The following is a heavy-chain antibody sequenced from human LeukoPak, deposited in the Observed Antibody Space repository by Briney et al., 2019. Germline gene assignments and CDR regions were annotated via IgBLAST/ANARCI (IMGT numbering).Heavy chain of an antibody. D-gene: IGHD4-11*01. CDR1: GFTYSHFG. J-gene: IGHJ4*02. Sequence: GGSLRLSCAVSGFTYSHFGMHWVRQAPGKGLEWVAVIWSDGIEKYYADAVKGRFTISRDNSKKTLYLQMNSLRSEDTAVDYCAKDAQRGFDYSNSLEYWGQGTLVTVSS. CDR3: AKDAQRGFDYSNSLEY. CDR2: IWSDGIEK. V-gene: IGHV3-33*06.